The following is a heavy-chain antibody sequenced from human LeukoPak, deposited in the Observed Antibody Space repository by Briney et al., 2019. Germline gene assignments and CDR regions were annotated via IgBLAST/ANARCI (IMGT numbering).Heavy chain of an antibody. D-gene: IGHD3-10*01. V-gene: IGHV4-39*07. J-gene: IGHJ4*02. CDR2: IYYSGST. CDR1: GGSISSSSYY. CDR3: ARATMVRGVIISPDFFDY. Sequence: SETLSLTCTVSGGSISSSSYYWGWIRQPPGKGLEWIGSIYYSGSTYYNPSLKSRVTISVDTSKNQFSLKLSSVTAADTAVYYCARATMVRGVIISPDFFDYWGQGTLVTVSS.